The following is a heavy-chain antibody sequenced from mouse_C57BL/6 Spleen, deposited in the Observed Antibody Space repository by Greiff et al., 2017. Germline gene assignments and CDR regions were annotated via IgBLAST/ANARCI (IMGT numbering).Heavy chain of an antibody. J-gene: IGHJ4*01. Sequence: EVQLVESGGGLVKPGGSLKLSCAASGFNFSDYGMHWVRQAPEKGLEWVAYISSGSSTIYYADTVKGRFTISRDNAKNTLFLQMTSLRSEDTAMYYCARDGVYYYAMDYWGQGTSVTVSS. CDR1: GFNFSDYG. CDR3: ARDGVYYYAMDY. CDR2: ISSGSSTI. V-gene: IGHV5-17*01. D-gene: IGHD1-1*02.